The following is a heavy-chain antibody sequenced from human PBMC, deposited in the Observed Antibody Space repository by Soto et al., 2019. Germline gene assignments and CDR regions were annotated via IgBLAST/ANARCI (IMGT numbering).Heavy chain of an antibody. V-gene: IGHV4-31*03. CDR3: ARGGYYDSSGYYQNWFDP. J-gene: IGHJ5*02. D-gene: IGHD3-22*01. CDR1: GGSISSGGYY. Sequence: QVQLQESGPGLVKPSQTLSLTCTVSGGSISSGGYYWSWIRQHPGKGLEWIGYIYYSGSTYYNPSLKSRVNITVDTSKNQSSLKLSSVTAADTAVYYCARGGYYDSSGYYQNWFDPWGQGTLVTVSS. CDR2: IYYSGST.